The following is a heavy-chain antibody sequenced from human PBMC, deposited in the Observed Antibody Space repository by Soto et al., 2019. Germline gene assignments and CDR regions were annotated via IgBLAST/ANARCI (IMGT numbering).Heavy chain of an antibody. J-gene: IGHJ5*02. D-gene: IGHD3-3*01. CDR2: ISGSGGST. CDR1: GFTFSSYA. V-gene: IGHV3-23*01. Sequence: GGSLRLSCAASGFTFSSYAMSWVRQAPGKGLEWVSAISGSGGSTYYADSVKGRFTISRDNSKNTLYLQMNSLRAEDTAVYYCAKPAGITIFGVVANWFDPWGQGTLVTVSS. CDR3: AKPAGITIFGVVANWFDP.